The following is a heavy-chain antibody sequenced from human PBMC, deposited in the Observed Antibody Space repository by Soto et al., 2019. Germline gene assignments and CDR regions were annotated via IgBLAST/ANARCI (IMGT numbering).Heavy chain of an antibody. CDR2: ISYDGSNK. J-gene: IGHJ5*02. Sequence: QVQLVESGGGVVQPGRSLRLSCAASGFTFSSYAMHWVRQAPGKGLEWVAVISYDGSNKYYADSVKGRFTISRDNSKNTLFMQMNSLRAEDTAVYYCARRGDLVVVPAAILKGWFDPWGQGTLVTVSS. D-gene: IGHD2-2*02. CDR1: GFTFSSYA. V-gene: IGHV3-30-3*01. CDR3: ARRGDLVVVPAAILKGWFDP.